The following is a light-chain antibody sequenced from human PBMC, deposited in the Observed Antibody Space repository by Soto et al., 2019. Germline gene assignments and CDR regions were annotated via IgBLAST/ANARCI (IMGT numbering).Light chain of an antibody. CDR2: DAS. Sequence: DIQMTQSPSILSASVGDRVAITCRASQSVTNWLAWYQQKPGKTPNLLIYDASRLQSGTPSRFSGSGSETEFTLTIYSLQPDDFATYYCQQYTTYPYTFGQGTKVDIK. V-gene: IGKV1-5*01. CDR3: QQYTTYPYT. CDR1: QSVTNW. J-gene: IGKJ2*01.